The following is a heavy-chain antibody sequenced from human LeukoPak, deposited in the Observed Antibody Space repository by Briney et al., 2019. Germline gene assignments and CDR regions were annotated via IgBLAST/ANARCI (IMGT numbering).Heavy chain of an antibody. CDR2: IYYSGST. D-gene: IGHD3-3*01. CDR3: ARVYLEGGPPGFDY. CDR1: GFIFSRDS. V-gene: IGHV4-4*02. J-gene: IGHJ4*02. Sequence: GSLRLSCEASGFIFSRDSMNWVRQPPGKGLEWIGSIYYSGSTYYNPSLKSRVTISVDTSKNQFSLKLSSVTAADTAVYYCARVYLEGGPPGFDYWGQGTLVTVSS.